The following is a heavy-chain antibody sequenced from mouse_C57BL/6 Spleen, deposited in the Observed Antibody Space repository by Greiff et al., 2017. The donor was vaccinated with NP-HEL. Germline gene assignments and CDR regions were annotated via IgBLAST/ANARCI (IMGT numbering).Heavy chain of an antibody. Sequence: QVQLQQPGAELVMPGASVKLSCKASGYTFTSYWMHWVKQRPGQGLEWIGEIDPSDSYTNSNQKFKGKSTLTVDKSSSTAYMQLSSLTSEDSAVYYCARTDYWGQGTTLTVSS. CDR2: IDPSDSYT. V-gene: IGHV1-69*01. CDR1: GYTFTSYW. CDR3: ARTDY. J-gene: IGHJ2*01.